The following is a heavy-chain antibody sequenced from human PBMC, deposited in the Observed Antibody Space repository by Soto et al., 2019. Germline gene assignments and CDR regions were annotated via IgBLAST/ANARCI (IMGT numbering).Heavy chain of an antibody. CDR3: ARTGPYYDTGGTNWFEY. CDR2: IYHSGST. CDR1: SGSISSSNW. V-gene: IGHV4-4*02. Sequence: SETLSLTCAVSSGSISSSNWWSWVRQPPGKGLEWIGEIYHSGSTNYNPSLKSRVTISVDKSKNQFSLKLSSVTAADTAVYYCARTGPYYDTGGTNWFEYWGQGTMVTVSS. D-gene: IGHD3-22*01. J-gene: IGHJ5*01.